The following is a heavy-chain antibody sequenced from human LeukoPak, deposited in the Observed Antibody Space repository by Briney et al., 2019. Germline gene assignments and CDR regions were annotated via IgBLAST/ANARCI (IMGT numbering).Heavy chain of an antibody. CDR1: GFTFSSYG. CDR3: ARDEEQLNM. CDR2: ISGNGNNI. D-gene: IGHD6-19*01. J-gene: IGHJ3*02. Sequence: GGSLRLSCAASGFTFSSYGMHWVRQGPGKGLEWVSLISGNGNNIYYADSVKGRFTISRDNAKNSLYLEMNSLRSEDTAVYYCARDEEQLNMWGQGTMVTVSS. V-gene: IGHV3-21*01.